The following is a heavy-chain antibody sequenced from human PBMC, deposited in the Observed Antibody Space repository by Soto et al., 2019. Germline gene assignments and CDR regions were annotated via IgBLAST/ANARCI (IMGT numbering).Heavy chain of an antibody. V-gene: IGHV6-1*01. Sequence: SQTLSLTCAISGDSVSSNSAAWNWIRPSPSRGLEWLGRTYYRSKWYNDYAVSVKSRITINPDTSKNQFSLQLNSVTPEDTAVYYCARGYSYGTSTPGNWFDPWGQGTLVTVSS. CDR3: ARGYSYGTSTPGNWFDP. CDR1: GDSVSSNSAA. CDR2: TYYRSKWYN. J-gene: IGHJ5*02. D-gene: IGHD5-18*01.